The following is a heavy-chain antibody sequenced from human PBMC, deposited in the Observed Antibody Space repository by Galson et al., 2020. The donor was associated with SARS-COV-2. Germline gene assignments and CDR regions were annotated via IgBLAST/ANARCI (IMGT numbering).Heavy chain of an antibody. V-gene: IGHV3-33*01. J-gene: IGHJ6*02. Sequence: GGSLRLSCAASGVTFSSYGMHWVRQAPGKGLEWVAVIWYDGSNKYYADSVKCRFTISRDNSKNTLYLQMNSLRAEDTAVYYCARVRSGYSYYYYGMDVWGQGTRVTVSS. CDR2: IWYDGSNK. CDR3: ARVRSGYSYYYYGMDV. CDR1: GVTFSSYG. D-gene: IGHD3-22*01.